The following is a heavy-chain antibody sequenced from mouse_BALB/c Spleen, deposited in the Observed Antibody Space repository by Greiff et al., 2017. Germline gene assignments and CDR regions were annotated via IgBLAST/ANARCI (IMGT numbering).Heavy chain of an antibody. J-gene: IGHJ4*01. CDR1: GFSLTSYG. V-gene: IGHV2-9*02. CDR2: IWAGGST. CDR3: ARDYGNYEDYAMDY. Sequence: VKLMESGPGLVAPSQSLSITCTVSGFSLTSYGVHWVRQPPGKGLEWLGVIWAGGSTNYNSALMSRLSISKDNSKSQVFLKMNSLQTDDTAMYYCARDYGNYEDYAMDYWGQGTSVTVSS. D-gene: IGHD2-1*01.